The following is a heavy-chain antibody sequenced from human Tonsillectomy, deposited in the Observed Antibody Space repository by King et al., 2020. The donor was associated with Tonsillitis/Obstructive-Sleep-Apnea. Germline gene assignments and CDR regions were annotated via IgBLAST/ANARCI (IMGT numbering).Heavy chain of an antibody. V-gene: IGHV3-23*04. D-gene: IGHD2-15*01. CDR3: AKKGYCSGGTCFQDDAFDI. Sequence: EVQLVESGGGLVQPGGSLRLSCAASGFTFSTNAMSWVRQAPGKGLEWVSAISGSDGTTYYADSVKGRFTISRDTFKNTLYLQMNSLRAEDTAVYYCAKKGYCSGGTCFQDDAFDIWGQGTMVTVSS. CDR1: GFTFSTNA. J-gene: IGHJ3*02. CDR2: ISGSDGTT.